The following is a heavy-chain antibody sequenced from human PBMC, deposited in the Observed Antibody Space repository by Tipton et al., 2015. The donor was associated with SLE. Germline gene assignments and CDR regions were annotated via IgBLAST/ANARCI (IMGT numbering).Heavy chain of an antibody. D-gene: IGHD3-10*01. CDR2: IYYSGST. J-gene: IGHJ5*02. CDR3: ARAANYYGSGSYYSLGWVGP. CDR1: GGSISSYY. Sequence: TLSLTCTVSGGSISSYYWSWIRQPPGKGLEWIGYIYYSGSTNYNPSLKSRVTISLDTSKNQFSLKLSSVTAADTAVYYCARAANYYGSGSYYSLGWVGPRGQGTL. V-gene: IGHV4-59*01.